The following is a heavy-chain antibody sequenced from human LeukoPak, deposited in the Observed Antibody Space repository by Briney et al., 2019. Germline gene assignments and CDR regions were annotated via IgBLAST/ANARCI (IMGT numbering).Heavy chain of an antibody. V-gene: IGHV3-7*05. CDR2: INQGGSEK. J-gene: IGHJ4*02. D-gene: IGHD2-21*02. CDR1: GFTFSYFQ. CDR3: ARETAYCGGDCYSDFDY. Sequence: GGSLTLSCAASGFTFSYFQMTWVRQAPGKGLEWVANINQGGSEKYYADSVKGRFTISRDNAKNSLYLQMNSLRAEDTAVYYCARETAYCGGDCYSDFDYWGQGTLVTVSS.